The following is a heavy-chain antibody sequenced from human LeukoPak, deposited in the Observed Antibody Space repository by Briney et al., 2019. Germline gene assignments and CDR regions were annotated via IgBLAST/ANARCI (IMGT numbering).Heavy chain of an antibody. J-gene: IGHJ4*02. V-gene: IGHV3-43*02. CDR1: GFTFDDYA. CDR3: ARASGPFDY. D-gene: IGHD3-10*01. Sequence: PGASLRLSCAASGFTFDDYAMHWVRQPPGKGLEWVSLISGDGGRTYYADSVKGRFTISRDNSKSTLYLQMNSLRAEDTAVYSCARASGPFDYWGQGTLVTVSS. CDR2: ISGDGGRT.